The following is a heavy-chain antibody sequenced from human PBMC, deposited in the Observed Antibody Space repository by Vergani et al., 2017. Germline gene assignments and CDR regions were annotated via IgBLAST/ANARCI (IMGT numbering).Heavy chain of an antibody. CDR3: AKAQSPSGYYGYFQH. D-gene: IGHD3-22*01. J-gene: IGHJ1*01. Sequence: QVQLVESGGGVVQPGRSLRLSCAASGFTFSSYGMHWVRQAPGKGLEWVAVIWYDGSNKYYADSVKGRFTISRDNSKNTLYLQMNSLRAEDTAVYYCAKAQSPSGYYGYFQHWGQGTLVTVSS. CDR2: IWYDGSNK. V-gene: IGHV3-33*06. CDR1: GFTFSSYG.